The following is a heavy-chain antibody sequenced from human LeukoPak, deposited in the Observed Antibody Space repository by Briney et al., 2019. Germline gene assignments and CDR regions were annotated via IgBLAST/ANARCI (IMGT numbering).Heavy chain of an antibody. Sequence: ASVKVSCKASGYTFTGYYMHWARQAPGQGLEWMGWINPNSGGTNYAQKFQGRVTMTRDTSISTAYMELSRLRSDDTAVYYCARDLMVRGVSYYYYYGMDVWGQGTTVTVSS. J-gene: IGHJ6*02. V-gene: IGHV1-2*02. CDR1: GYTFTGYY. D-gene: IGHD3-10*01. CDR2: INPNSGGT. CDR3: ARDLMVRGVSYYYYYGMDV.